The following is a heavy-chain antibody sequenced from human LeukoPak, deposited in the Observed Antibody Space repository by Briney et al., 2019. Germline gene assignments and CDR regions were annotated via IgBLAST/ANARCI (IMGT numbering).Heavy chain of an antibody. CDR1: GFTFSSYA. CDR3: ARDETSYYYGSGSNNWFDP. CDR2: ISSSSSYI. J-gene: IGHJ5*02. V-gene: IGHV3-21*01. Sequence: GGSLRLSCAASGFTFSSYAMNWVRQAPGKGLEWVSSISSSSSYIYYADSVKGRFTISRDNAKNSLYLQMNSLRAEDTAVYYCARDETSYYYGSGSNNWFDPWGQRTLVTVSS. D-gene: IGHD3-10*01.